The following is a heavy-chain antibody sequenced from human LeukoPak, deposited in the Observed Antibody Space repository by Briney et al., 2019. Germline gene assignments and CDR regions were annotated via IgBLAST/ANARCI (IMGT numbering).Heavy chain of an antibody. Sequence: SETLSLTCTVSGGSISSSSYYWGWLRQPPGKVLEWIGSIDYSGSTYYNPSLKSRVTISVDTSKNQFSLKLSSVTAADTAVYYCARLKPYYYGSGSYWCPFDYWGQGTLVTVSS. D-gene: IGHD3-10*01. V-gene: IGHV4-39*07. CDR2: IDYSGST. CDR3: ARLKPYYYGSGSYWCPFDY. J-gene: IGHJ4*02. CDR1: GGSISSSSYY.